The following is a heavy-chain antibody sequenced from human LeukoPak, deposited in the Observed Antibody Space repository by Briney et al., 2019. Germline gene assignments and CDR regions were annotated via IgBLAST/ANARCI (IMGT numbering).Heavy chain of an antibody. CDR2: MNPNSGNT. V-gene: IGHV1-8*01. J-gene: IGHJ4*02. Sequence: ASVKVSCKASGYTFTSYDINWVRQATGQGLEWMGWMNPNSGNTGYAQKFQGRVTMTRNTSISTAYMELSSLRSEDTAVYYCARGLSVRNYDSSGYSYDYWGQGTLVTVS. D-gene: IGHD3-22*01. CDR1: GYTFTSYD. CDR3: ARGLSVRNYDSSGYSYDY.